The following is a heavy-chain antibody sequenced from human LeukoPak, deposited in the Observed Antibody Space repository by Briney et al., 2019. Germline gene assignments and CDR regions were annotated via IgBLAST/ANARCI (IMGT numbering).Heavy chain of an antibody. CDR3: ATDRYEAAGTEVYYYYYGMDV. V-gene: IGHV4-34*01. CDR2: INHSGST. J-gene: IGHJ6*02. Sequence: SETLSLTCAVYGGSLSGYYWSWIRQPPGKGLEWIGEINHSGSTNYNPSLKSRVTISVDTSKNQFSLKLSSVTAADTAVYYCATDRYEAAGTEVYYYYYGMDVWGQGTTVTVSS. D-gene: IGHD6-13*01. CDR1: GGSLSGYY.